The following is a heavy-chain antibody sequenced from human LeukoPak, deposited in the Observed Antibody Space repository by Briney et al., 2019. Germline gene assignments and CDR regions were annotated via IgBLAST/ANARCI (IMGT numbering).Heavy chain of an antibody. J-gene: IGHJ6*03. CDR1: GYTFTGYY. CDR2: INPNSGGT. D-gene: IGHD2-2*03. V-gene: IGHV1-2*02. Sequence: ASVKVSCKASGYTFTGYYMHWVRQAPGQGLEWMGWINPNSGGTNYAQKFQGRVTMTRDTSISTAYMELSRLRSDDTAVYYCAREYMDIVVVPAAPSTYYYYMDVWGKGTTVTVSS. CDR3: AREYMDIVVVPAAPSTYYYYMDV.